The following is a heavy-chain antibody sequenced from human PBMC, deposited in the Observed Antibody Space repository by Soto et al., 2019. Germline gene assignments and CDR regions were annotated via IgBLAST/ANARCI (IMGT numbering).Heavy chain of an antibody. D-gene: IGHD3-16*01. V-gene: IGHV4-30-4*01. CDR1: GYSSSDYY. Sequence: PSETLSLTGPVSGYSSSDYYWSWMRQTPGKGLEWLGYIHYSATTYYNPSLKSRVTISEDMSRNQYARSLSSVTAADTAVYFCVRHYGGSAFDIWGQGTLVTVSS. CDR2: IHYSATT. J-gene: IGHJ3*02. CDR3: VRHYGGSAFDI.